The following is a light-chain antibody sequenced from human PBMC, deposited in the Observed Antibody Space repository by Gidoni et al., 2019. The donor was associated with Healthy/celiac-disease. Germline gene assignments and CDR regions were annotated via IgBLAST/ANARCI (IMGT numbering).Light chain of an antibody. CDR1: QRVSSSY. J-gene: IGKJ5*01. V-gene: IGKV3-20*01. CDR2: RAS. CDR3: QQYGSSIT. Sequence: IVLTQPPGTLSLSPGERATIACRASQRVSSSYLAWYQQKPRQAPRLLIYRASSRATGIPDRLSSSGCGTDFTLTISRLGTVDFAVYYCQQYGSSITFGQGTRVEIK.